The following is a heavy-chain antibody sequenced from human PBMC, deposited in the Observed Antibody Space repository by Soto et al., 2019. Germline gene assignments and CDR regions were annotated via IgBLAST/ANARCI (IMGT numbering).Heavy chain of an antibody. J-gene: IGHJ1*01. D-gene: IGHD6-19*01. CDR1: GFTFSSYA. CDR2: ISGSGGST. V-gene: IGHV3-23*01. CDR3: AKDRAVAGLSEYFQH. Sequence: EVQLLESGGGLVQPGGSLRLSCAASGFTFSSYAMSWVRQAPGKGLEWVSAISGSGGSTYYADSVKGRFTISRDNAKNTLYLQMNSLRAEDTAVYYCAKDRAVAGLSEYFQHWGQGTLVTVSS.